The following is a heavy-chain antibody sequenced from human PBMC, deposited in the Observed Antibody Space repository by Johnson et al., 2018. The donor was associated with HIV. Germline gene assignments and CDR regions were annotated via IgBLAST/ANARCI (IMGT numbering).Heavy chain of an antibody. CDR3: TTGFAAFDI. J-gene: IGHJ3*02. V-gene: IGHV3-30*03. CDR1: GFIFDDYA. CDR2: ISYDGSNK. Sequence: QVHLVESGGGVVQPGGSLRVSCAASGFIFDDYAMSWVRQAPGKGLEWVAVISYDGSNKYYGDSVKGRFTISRDNSKNTLYLQINSLKTEDTAVYYCTTGFAAFDIWGQGTMVTVSS.